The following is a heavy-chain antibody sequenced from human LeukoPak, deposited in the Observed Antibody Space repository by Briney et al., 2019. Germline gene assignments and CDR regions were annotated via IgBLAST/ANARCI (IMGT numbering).Heavy chain of an antibody. Sequence: PGGSLRLSCAASGFTFSSFAMNWVRQVPGEGLEWVSAVSGSGGSTYYAESVKGRSTISRDNSRNTLDLQMKSLRPEDTAVYFCAKDRRGAAAGDPSDIWGQGTTVTVSS. J-gene: IGHJ3*02. CDR1: GFTFSSFA. V-gene: IGHV3-23*01. CDR3: AKDRRGAAAGDPSDI. D-gene: IGHD6-13*01. CDR2: VSGSGGST.